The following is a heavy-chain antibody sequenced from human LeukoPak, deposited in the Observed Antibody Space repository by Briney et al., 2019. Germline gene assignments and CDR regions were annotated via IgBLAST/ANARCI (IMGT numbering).Heavy chain of an antibody. CDR2: INHSGST. CDR1: GGSSSGYY. J-gene: IGHJ4*02. V-gene: IGHV4-34*01. CDR3: ARLNLNY. Sequence: SETLSLTCAVYGGSSSGYYWSWIRQPPGKGLEWIGEINHSGSTNYNPSLKSRVTISVDTSKNQFSLKLSSVTAADTAVYYCARLNLNYWGQGTLVTVSS.